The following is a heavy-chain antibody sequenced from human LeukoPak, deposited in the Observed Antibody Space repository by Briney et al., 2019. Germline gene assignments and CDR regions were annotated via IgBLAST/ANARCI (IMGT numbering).Heavy chain of an antibody. Sequence: PGGSQRLSCAASGFTFSSYAMHWVRQAPGKGLEWVAVISYDGSNKYYADSVKGRFTISRDNSKNTLYLQMNSLRAEDTAVYYCARDQVYAFWSGRFDYYYYYMDVWGKGTTVTVSS. CDR2: ISYDGSNK. J-gene: IGHJ6*03. V-gene: IGHV3-30-3*01. CDR1: GFTFSSYA. CDR3: ARDQVYAFWSGRFDYYYYYMDV. D-gene: IGHD3-3*01.